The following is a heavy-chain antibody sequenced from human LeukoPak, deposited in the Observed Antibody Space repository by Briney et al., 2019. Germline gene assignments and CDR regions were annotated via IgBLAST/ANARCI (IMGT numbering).Heavy chain of an antibody. CDR3: ARYYYDSSGYYPVDY. V-gene: IGHV3-7*01. CDR2: IKQDGSEK. J-gene: IGHJ4*02. D-gene: IGHD3-22*01. CDR1: GFTFSGYW. Sequence: GGSLRLSCAASGFTFSGYWMSWVRQAPGKGLEWVANIKQDGSEKYYVDSVKGRFTISRDNAKNSLYLQMNSLRAEDTAVYYCARYYYDSSGYYPVDYWGQGTLVTVSS.